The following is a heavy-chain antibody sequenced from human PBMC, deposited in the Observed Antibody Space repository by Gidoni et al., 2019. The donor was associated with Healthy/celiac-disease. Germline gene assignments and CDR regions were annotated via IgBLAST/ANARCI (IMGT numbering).Heavy chain of an antibody. CDR2: ISSSSSTI. V-gene: IGHV3-48*01. J-gene: IGHJ4*02. CDR3: ARGTPVATIPAIDY. Sequence: EVQLVESGGGLVQPGGSLRLSCAASGFTFSSYSMNWVRQAPGKGLEWVSYISSSSSTIYYADSVKGRFTISRDNAKNSLYRQRNSLRAEDTAVYYCARGTPVATIPAIDYWGQGTLVTVSS. D-gene: IGHD5-12*01. CDR1: GFTFSSYS.